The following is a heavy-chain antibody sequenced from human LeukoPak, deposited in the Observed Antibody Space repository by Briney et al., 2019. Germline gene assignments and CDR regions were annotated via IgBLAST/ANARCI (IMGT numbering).Heavy chain of an antibody. CDR1: GGTFSSYA. CDR3: AGWEPPWVVFDY. CDR2: IIPIFGTA. D-gene: IGHD1-26*01. Sequence: GASVKVSCKASGGTFSSYAISWVRQAPGQGLEWMGGIIPIFGTANYAQKFQGRVTITADKSTSTDYMELSSLRSEDTAVYYCAGWEPPWVVFDYWGQGTLVTVSS. J-gene: IGHJ4*02. V-gene: IGHV1-69*06.